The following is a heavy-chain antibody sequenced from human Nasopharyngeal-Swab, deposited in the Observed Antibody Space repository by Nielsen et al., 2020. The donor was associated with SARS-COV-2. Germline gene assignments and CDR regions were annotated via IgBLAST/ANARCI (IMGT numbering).Heavy chain of an antibody. V-gene: IGHV3-30*18. CDR2: ISYDGSNK. D-gene: IGHD1-14*01. CDR3: AKDRVSGTVGSYYYYYYMDV. J-gene: IGHJ6*03. Sequence: VRQMPGKGLEWVAVISYDGSNKYYADSVKGRSTISRDNSKNTLYLQMNSLRAEDTAVYYCAKDRVSGTVGSYYYYYYMDVWGKGTTVTVSS.